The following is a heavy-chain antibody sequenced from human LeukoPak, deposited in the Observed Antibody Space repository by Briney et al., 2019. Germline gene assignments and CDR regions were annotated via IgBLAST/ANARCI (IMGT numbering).Heavy chain of an antibody. CDR3: ARQLRSGIYSFYFDR. Sequence: SETLTLTCTVSGDSISPYYWSWIRQPPGKGLEWIADIYVDGSPGYNPSLKSRVTISLDTSKNQFSLTLSSVTATDTAVYYCARQLRSGIYSFYFDRWGQGTLVSVSS. CDR1: GDSISPYY. J-gene: IGHJ4*02. CDR2: IYVDGSP. D-gene: IGHD1-26*01. V-gene: IGHV4-59*08.